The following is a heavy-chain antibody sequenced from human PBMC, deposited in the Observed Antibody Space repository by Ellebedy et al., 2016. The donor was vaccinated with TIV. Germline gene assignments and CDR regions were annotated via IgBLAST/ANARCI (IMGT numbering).Heavy chain of an antibody. V-gene: IGHV4-59*08. CDR3: ARHVGWELPYFDY. J-gene: IGHJ4*02. Sequence: MPSETLSLTCTVSGGSISSSYWSWIRQPPRKGLEWIGYISYSGSTSYNPSPISRVTISVDTSKNQFSLKLSSVTAADTAVYYCARHVGWELPYFDYWGQGTLVTVSS. D-gene: IGHD1-26*01. CDR2: ISYSGST. CDR1: GGSISSSY.